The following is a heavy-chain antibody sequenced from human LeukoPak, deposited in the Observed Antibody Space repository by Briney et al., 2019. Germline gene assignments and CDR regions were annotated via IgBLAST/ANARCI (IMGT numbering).Heavy chain of an antibody. D-gene: IGHD3-22*01. CDR1: GYTFTSYD. CDR2: MNPNSGNT. J-gene: IGHJ6*03. V-gene: IGHV1-8*01. CDR3: ARALSRCYKNYYYSMDV. Sequence: GASVKVSCKASGYTFTSYDNNWVRQATGRGLEWMGWMNPNSGNTGYAQKFQGRVTMTRNTSINTAYMELSSLRSDATAVYYCARALSRCYKNYYYSMDVWGKGTTVTASS.